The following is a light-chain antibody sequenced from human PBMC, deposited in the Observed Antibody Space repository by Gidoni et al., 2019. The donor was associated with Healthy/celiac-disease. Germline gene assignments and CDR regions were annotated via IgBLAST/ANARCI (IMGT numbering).Light chain of an antibody. J-gene: IGLJ2*01. V-gene: IGLV2-14*01. CDR3: SSYTSSSTVV. CDR2: DVS. Sequence: QSALTQPASVSGSPGQSITIPCAATSSDVGCYNYVSWYQQHPGKAPKRMIYDVSNPPSGVSNRFSGSKSGNTASLTISGLQAEDEADYYCSSYTSSSTVVFGGGTKLTVL. CDR1: SSDVGCYNY.